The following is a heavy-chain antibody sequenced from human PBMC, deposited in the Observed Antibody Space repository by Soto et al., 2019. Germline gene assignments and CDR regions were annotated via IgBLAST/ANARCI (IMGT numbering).Heavy chain of an antibody. CDR3: AKGRRITIFGVVVGYYGMDV. D-gene: IGHD3-3*01. CDR1: GGSISSSSYY. Sequence: PSETLSLTCTVSGGSISSSSYYWGWIRQPPGKGLEWIGSIYYSGSTYYNPSLKSRVTISVDTSKNQFSLKLSSVTDADTAVYYCAKGRRITIFGVVVGYYGMDVWGQGTTVTVSS. J-gene: IGHJ6*02. V-gene: IGHV4-39*01. CDR2: IYYSGST.